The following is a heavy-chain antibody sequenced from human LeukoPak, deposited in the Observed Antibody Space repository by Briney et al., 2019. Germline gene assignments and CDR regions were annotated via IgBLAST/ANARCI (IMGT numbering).Heavy chain of an antibody. CDR3: AGHHPRNTVDF. J-gene: IGHJ4*02. CDR2: ISDIGSI. CDR1: GGSISSYY. Sequence: SETLSLTCTVSGGSISSYYWSWIRQPPGKGLEWIAYISDIGSINYNPSLKSRVTISLDTSKNQFSLKLSSVATADTAVYYCAGHHPRNTVDFWGQGTLVTVSS. D-gene: IGHD2/OR15-2a*01. V-gene: IGHV4-59*08.